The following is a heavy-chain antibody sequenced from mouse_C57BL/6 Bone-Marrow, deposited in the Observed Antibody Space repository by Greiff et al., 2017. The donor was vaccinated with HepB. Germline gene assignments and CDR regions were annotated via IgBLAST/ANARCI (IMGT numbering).Heavy chain of an antibody. D-gene: IGHD1-3*01. CDR1: GYTFTSYW. Sequence: QVQLQQPGAELVKPGASVKLSCKASGYTFTSYWMHWVKQRPGQGLEWIGMIHPNSGSTNYNEKFKSKATLTVDKSSSTAYMQLSSLTSEDSAVYYCAGKKSYWYFDVWGTGTTVTVSS. CDR3: AGKKSYWYFDV. V-gene: IGHV1-64*01. CDR2: IHPNSGST. J-gene: IGHJ1*03.